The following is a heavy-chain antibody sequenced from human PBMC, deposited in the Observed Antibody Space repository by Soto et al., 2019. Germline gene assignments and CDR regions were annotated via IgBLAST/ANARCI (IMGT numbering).Heavy chain of an antibody. D-gene: IGHD6-19*01. CDR1: GFTFGGSA. V-gene: IGHV3-73*02. J-gene: IGHJ4*02. Sequence: EGQLVESGGGLVQPGGSLKLSCAASGFTFGGSAMHWVRQACGKGLEWVGHIRSKTNSYATAYAESVKGRFTISRDDSMNTAYLQMNSLKTEDTAVYFCTRQTEAVQWLVVPTDYNFDYWGQGTLVTVSS. CDR3: TRQTEAVQWLVVPTDYNFDY. CDR2: IRSKTNSYAT.